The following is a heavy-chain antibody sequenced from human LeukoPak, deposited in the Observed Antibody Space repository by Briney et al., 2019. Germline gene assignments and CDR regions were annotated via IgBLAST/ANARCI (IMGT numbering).Heavy chain of an antibody. Sequence: PGGSLRLSCAASGFTFSSYAMSWVRQAPGKGLEWVSAISGSGGSTYYADSVKGRFSLSRDNSKSTLYLQMNSLRAEDTAVYYCAKGRSMIVATTVAYWGQGALVTVSS. D-gene: IGHD3-22*01. CDR3: AKGRSMIVATTVAY. J-gene: IGHJ4*02. V-gene: IGHV3-23*01. CDR1: GFTFSSYA. CDR2: ISGSGGST.